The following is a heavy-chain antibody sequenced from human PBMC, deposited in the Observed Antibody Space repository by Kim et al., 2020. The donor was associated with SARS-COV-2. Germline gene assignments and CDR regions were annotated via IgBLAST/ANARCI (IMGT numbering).Heavy chain of an antibody. V-gene: IGHV4-30-4*01. CDR1: GGSISSGDYY. J-gene: IGHJ5*02. Sequence: SETLSLTCTVSGGSISSGDYYWSWIRQPPGKGLEWIGYIYYSGSTYYNPSLKSRVTISVDTSKNQFSLKLSSVTAADTAVYYCARGQWLVPLRPWFDPWGQGTLATVPS. D-gene: IGHD6-19*01. CDR2: IYYSGST. CDR3: ARGQWLVPLRPWFDP.